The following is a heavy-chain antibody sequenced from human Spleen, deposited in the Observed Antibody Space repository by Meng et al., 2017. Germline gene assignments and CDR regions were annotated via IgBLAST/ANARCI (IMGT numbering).Heavy chain of an antibody. V-gene: IGHV3-23*01. CDR2: ISRSGGST. Sequence: GESLKISCAASGFTFDDYAMHWVRQAPGKGLEWVSAISRSGGSTYYADSVKGRFTISRDNSKNTLYLQMNSLRAEDTAVYYCAKDRAARPSYIGDYWGQGTLVTVSS. CDR3: AKDRAARPSYIGDY. CDR1: GFTFDDYA. J-gene: IGHJ4*02. D-gene: IGHD6-6*01.